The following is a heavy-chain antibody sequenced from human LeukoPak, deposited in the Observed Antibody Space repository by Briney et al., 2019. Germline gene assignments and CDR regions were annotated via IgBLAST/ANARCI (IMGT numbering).Heavy chain of an antibody. J-gene: IGHJ3*02. CDR2: ISYDGSNK. V-gene: IGHV3-30*04. CDR1: GFTFSSYA. D-gene: IGHD2-21*02. CDR3: AKDPHCGGDCYSGLNPPVSAFDI. Sequence: GGSLRLSCAASGFTFSSYAMHWVRQAPGKGLEWVAVISYDGSNKYYADSVKGRFTISRDNSKNTLYLQMNSLRAEDTAVYYCAKDPHCGGDCYSGLNPPVSAFDIWGQGTMVTVSS.